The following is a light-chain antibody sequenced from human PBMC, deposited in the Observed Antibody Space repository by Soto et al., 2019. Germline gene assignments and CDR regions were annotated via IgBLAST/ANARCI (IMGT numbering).Light chain of an antibody. CDR3: ASFTSSDTGV. J-gene: IGLJ3*02. V-gene: IGLV2-14*01. Sequence: QSALTQPASVSGSPGQSITISCTGTSSDVGGYNHVSWYQQHPGRVPKLMIYEVTNRPSGVSHRFSGSKSGTTASLTISGLQSEDEADYYCASFTSSDTGVFGGGSKLTVL. CDR2: EVT. CDR1: SSDVGGYNH.